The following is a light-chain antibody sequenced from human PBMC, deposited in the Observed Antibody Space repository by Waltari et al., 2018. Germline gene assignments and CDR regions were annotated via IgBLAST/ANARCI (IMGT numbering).Light chain of an antibody. CDR3: QQYKSFPIT. CDR2: AAS. V-gene: IGKV1-16*02. J-gene: IGKJ5*01. Sequence: DIQMTQSPSSLSASLGDRVTITCGASQGISNYLAWFQQKPGQAPKSLIYAASTLQSGVASKFSGSGSGTDFTLTINSLQPEDFATYYCQQYKSFPITFGQGTRLEMK. CDR1: QGISNY.